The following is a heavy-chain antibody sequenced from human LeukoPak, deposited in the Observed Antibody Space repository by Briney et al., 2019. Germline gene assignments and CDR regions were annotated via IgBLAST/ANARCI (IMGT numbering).Heavy chain of an antibody. CDR1: GGSISTYY. J-gene: IGHJ2*01. CDR2: IYYTGST. Sequence: SETLSLTCTISGGSISTYYWSWIRQPPGKGLEWIGYIYYTGSTNYNPSLKSRVTFSVDTSKNHFSLKLISVTAADTAVYYCARREDFWYFDLWGRDTLVTVSS. V-gene: IGHV4-59*08. CDR3: ARREDFWYFDL.